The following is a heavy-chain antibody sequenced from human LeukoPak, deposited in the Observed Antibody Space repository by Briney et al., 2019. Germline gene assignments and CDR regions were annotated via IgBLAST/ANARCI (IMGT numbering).Heavy chain of an antibody. CDR2: ISSSSSYI. Sequence: GGSLRLSCAASGFTLSSYSMNWVRQAPGKGLEWVSSISSSSSYIYYADSVKGRFTISRDNAKNSLYLQMNSLRAEDTAVYYCARGLYSSSWYPIQPDYYFDYWGQGTLVTVSS. CDR1: GFTLSSYS. J-gene: IGHJ4*02. V-gene: IGHV3-21*01. D-gene: IGHD6-13*01. CDR3: ARGLYSSSWYPIQPDYYFDY.